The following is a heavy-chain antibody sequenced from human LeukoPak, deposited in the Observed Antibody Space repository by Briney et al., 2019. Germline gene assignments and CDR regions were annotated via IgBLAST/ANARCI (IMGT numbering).Heavy chain of an antibody. Sequence: GGSLRLSCAASGFTFSNYAMRWVRQAPGKGLEWVSGISGSGGGSVGGTYYADSVKGRFTISRDNSKNTLYLQMNSLRAEDTAVYYCAKDRPGDYDPQAIDYWGQGTLVTVSS. CDR1: GFTFSNYA. D-gene: IGHD4-17*01. V-gene: IGHV3-23*01. J-gene: IGHJ4*02. CDR3: AKDRPGDYDPQAIDY. CDR2: ISGSGGGSVGGT.